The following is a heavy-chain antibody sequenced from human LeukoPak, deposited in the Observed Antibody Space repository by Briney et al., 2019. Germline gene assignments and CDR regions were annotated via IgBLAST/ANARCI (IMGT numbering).Heavy chain of an antibody. CDR1: GYTFTSYA. CDR3: ARDFGGFGSYDY. D-gene: IGHD3-10*01. V-gene: IGHV1-3*01. J-gene: IGHJ4*02. Sequence: ASVKVSCKASGYTFTSYAMHWVRQAPGQRLEWMGWINAGNGNTEYSQKFQGRVTITRDTSTSTAYMELRSLRSDDTAVYYCARDFGGFGSYDYWGQGTLVTVSS. CDR2: INAGNGNT.